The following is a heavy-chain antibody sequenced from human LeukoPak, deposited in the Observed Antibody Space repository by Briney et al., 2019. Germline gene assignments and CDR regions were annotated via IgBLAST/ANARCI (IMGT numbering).Heavy chain of an antibody. CDR1: GFTFNRYG. Sequence: GGSLRLSCAASGFTFNRYGMHWVRQAPGKGLEWVAVAYGDGTDKYYADSVKGRFTISRDNSKNTLYLQMNSLRAEDTAVYYCARVGVAGDGGFDYWGQGTLVTVSS. D-gene: IGHD6-19*01. J-gene: IGHJ4*02. V-gene: IGHV3-33*01. CDR3: ARVGVAGDGGFDY. CDR2: AYGDGTDK.